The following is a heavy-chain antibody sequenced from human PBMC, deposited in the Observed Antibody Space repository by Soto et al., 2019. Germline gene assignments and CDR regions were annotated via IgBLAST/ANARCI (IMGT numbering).Heavy chain of an antibody. CDR1: GSTFSSYA. CDR3: AREDIVVVPAAIRPAYYYYGMDV. D-gene: IGHD2-2*02. CDR2: IIPIFGTA. J-gene: IGHJ6*02. Sequence: SVNGSCKGSGSTFSSYAISWMRQAPGQGLEWMGGIIPIFGTANYAQKFQGRVTITADKSTSTAYMELSSLRSEDTAVYYCAREDIVVVPAAIRPAYYYYGMDVWGQGITVTVSS. V-gene: IGHV1-69*06.